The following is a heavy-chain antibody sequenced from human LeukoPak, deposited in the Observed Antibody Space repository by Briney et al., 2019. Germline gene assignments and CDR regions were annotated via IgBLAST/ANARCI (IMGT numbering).Heavy chain of an antibody. D-gene: IGHD3-10*01. V-gene: IGHV4-39*01. CDR1: GGSISSSSYY. CDR2: IYYSGST. CDR3: AVTMVRGVIDY. J-gene: IGHJ4*02. Sequence: SETLSLTCTVSGGSISSSSYYWCWIRQPPGQGLEWIGSIYYSGSTYYNPSLKSRVTISVDTSKNQFSLKLSSVTAADTAVYYCAVTMVRGVIDYWGQGTLVTVSS.